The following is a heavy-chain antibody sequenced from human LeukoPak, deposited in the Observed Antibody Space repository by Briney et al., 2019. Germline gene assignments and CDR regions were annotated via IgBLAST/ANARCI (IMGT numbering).Heavy chain of an antibody. CDR3: ARQFSNHYFDY. V-gene: IGHV5-51*01. CDR1: GYSFTSYW. J-gene: IGHJ4*02. Sequence: GESLKISCKASGYSFTSYWIGWVRQLPGKGLEWMGIIYPGDSDTKYSPSFEGQVTISADKSISTAYLQWGSLKASDTAMYYCARQFSNHYFDYWGQGTLVTVSS. D-gene: IGHD4-11*01. CDR2: IYPGDSDT.